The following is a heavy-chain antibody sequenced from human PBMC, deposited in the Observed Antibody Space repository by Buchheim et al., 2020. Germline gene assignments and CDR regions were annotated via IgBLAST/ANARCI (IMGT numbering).Heavy chain of an antibody. CDR1: GFTFSNYW. J-gene: IGHJ5*02. CDR3: ARDSPGIAVAAWFDP. V-gene: IGHV3-7*01. D-gene: IGHD6-19*01. CDR2: IKQDGSEK. Sequence: EVQLVESGGGLVQPGGSLRLSCAASGFTFSNYWMSWVRRAPGKGLEWVANIKQDGSEKYYVDSVKGRFTFSRDNAKNSLYRQMNTLRTEDTAVYYCARDSPGIAVAAWFDPWGQGTL.